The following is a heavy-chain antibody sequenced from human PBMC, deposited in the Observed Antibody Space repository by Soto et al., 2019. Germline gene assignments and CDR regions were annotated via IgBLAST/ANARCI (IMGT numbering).Heavy chain of an antibody. Sequence: GGALRLSCAASGFTFSRYWMHWSLQAPWKGLEWVSRMNMDGNRISYVDSVKGRFTISRDSSRNTVYLQLNSLTTEDTAVYYCAKTFCYRLLGEVFGSWGQGTQVTVSS. J-gene: IGHJ4*02. CDR1: GFTFSRYW. CDR3: AKTFCYRLLGEVFGS. CDR2: MNMDGNRI. V-gene: IGHV3-74*01. D-gene: IGHD3-10*01.